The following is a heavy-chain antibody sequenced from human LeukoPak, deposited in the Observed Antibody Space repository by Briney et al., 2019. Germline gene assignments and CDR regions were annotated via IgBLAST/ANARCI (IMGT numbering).Heavy chain of an antibody. D-gene: IGHD3-22*01. CDR2: ISSSGSTI. CDR1: GFTFSSYE. J-gene: IGHJ4*02. Sequence: GGSLRLSCAASGFTFSSYEMNWVRQAPGKGLEWVSYISSSGSTIYYADSVKGRFTISRDNAKNSLYLQMNSLRAEDTAVYYCARDYYDSSPSGYWGQGTLVTVSS. CDR3: ARDYYDSSPSGY. V-gene: IGHV3-48*03.